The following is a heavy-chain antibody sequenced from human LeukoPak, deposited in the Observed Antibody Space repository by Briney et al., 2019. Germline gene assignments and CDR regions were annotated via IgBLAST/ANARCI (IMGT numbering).Heavy chain of an antibody. J-gene: IGHJ4*02. CDR2: ISESGGTT. CDR1: GFTFSNYA. CDR3: AKDSRTITVSGPDY. Sequence: GGSLRLSCAASGFTFSNYAMSWVRQAPGKGLEWVSAISESGGTTYYADSVKGGFTTSRENSKKNLYLQMNSLSAEDTALYYCAKDSRTITVSGPDYWGQGTLVTVSS. D-gene: IGHD6-19*01. V-gene: IGHV3-23*01.